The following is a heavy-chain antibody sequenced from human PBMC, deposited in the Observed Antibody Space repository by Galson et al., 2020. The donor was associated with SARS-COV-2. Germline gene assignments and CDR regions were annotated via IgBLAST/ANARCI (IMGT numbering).Heavy chain of an antibody. Sequence: SETLSLTCAVSGGSFSGYYYKWIRQPPGKGLEWIGDIYHDGSANYDTALKSRVTISVDRSKNQLSLKLTSVTAADTAVYYCATSNSGSQSYGMDVWGQGITVTVSS. D-gene: IGHD6-19*01. V-gene: IGHV4-34*01. CDR2: IYHDGSA. CDR3: ATSNSGSQSYGMDV. CDR1: GGSFSGYY. J-gene: IGHJ6*02.